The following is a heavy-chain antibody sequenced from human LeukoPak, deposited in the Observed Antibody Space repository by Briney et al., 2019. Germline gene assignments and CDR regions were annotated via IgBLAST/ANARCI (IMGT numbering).Heavy chain of an antibody. V-gene: IGHV3-21*01. CDR2: ISSSSTYI. D-gene: IGHD1-14*01. Sequence: PGGSLRLSCAASGFTFSSYAMSWVRQAPGKGLEWVSSISSSSTYIYYADSVKGRFTISRDNAKNSLYLQINSLRAEDTAVYYCARETDNTWAYAFDIWGQGTMVTVSS. CDR1: GFTFSSYA. J-gene: IGHJ3*02. CDR3: ARETDNTWAYAFDI.